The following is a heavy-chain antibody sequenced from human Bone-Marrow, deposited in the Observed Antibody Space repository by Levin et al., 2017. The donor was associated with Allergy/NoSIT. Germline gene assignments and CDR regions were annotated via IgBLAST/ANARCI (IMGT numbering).Heavy chain of an antibody. Sequence: GASVKVSCAASGFRFSDYAMNWVRQAQGKGLEWVSSISTDGRAHYTDSVKGRFTISRDNSKNALLLQMKSLRAEDSAVYYCATDMWGVAPFYFESWGQGTQVTVSS. D-gene: IGHD3-10*01. J-gene: IGHJ4*02. CDR2: ISTDGRA. V-gene: IGHV3-23*03. CDR1: GFRFSDYA. CDR3: ATDMWGVAPFYFES.